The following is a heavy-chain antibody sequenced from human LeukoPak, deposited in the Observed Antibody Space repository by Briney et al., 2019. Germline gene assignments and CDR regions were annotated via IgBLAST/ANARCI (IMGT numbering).Heavy chain of an antibody. CDR3: ARDGSLSSSGYYYGMDV. V-gene: IGHV1-18*01. CDR1: GYTFTSYG. D-gene: IGHD3-10*01. CDR2: FSGYNGNT. Sequence: ASVKVSCKASGYTFTSYGISWVRQPPDQGLGWLDWFSGYNGNTNYAQKFQGRVTMTTDTSTSTAYMELRSLRSDDTAVFYCARDGSLSSSGYYYGMDVWGQGTTVTVSS. J-gene: IGHJ6*02.